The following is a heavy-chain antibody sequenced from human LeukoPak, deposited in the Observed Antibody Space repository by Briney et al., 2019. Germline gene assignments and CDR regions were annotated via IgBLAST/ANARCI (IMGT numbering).Heavy chain of an antibody. V-gene: IGHV4-59*01. J-gene: IGHJ4*02. CDR2: IYYSGST. CDR1: GGSISSSY. Sequence: SETLSLTCTVSGGSISSSYWSWIRQPPGKGLELIGYIYYSGSTNYNPSLKSRVTISVDTSKNQFSLKLSSVTAADTAVYYCARDSHYYDSSGYVRYFDYWGQGTLVTVSS. CDR3: ARDSHYYDSSGYVRYFDY. D-gene: IGHD3-22*01.